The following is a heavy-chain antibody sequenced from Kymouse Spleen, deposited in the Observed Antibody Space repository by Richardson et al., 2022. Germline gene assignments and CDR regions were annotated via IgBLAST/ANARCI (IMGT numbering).Heavy chain of an antibody. D-gene: IGHD3-10*01. CDR3: ARGYYGSPYFDY. V-gene: IGHV3-33*01. J-gene: IGHJ4*02. CDR2: IWYDGSNK. CDR1: GFTFSSYG. Sequence: QVQLVESGGGVVQPGRSLRLSCAASGFTFSSYGMHWVRQAPGKGLEWVAVIWYDGSNKYYADSVKGRFTISRDNSKNTLYLQMNSLRAEDTAVYYCARGYYGSPYFDYWGQGTLVTVSS.